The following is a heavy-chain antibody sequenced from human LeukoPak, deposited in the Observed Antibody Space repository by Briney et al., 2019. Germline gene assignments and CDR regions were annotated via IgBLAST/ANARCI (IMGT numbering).Heavy chain of an antibody. Sequence: GGSLRLSCAASGITVSNDYMSWVRQAPGKGLEWVSLIYSGGSTYYADSVRGRFTISRDSSKNTLYLQMNSLRVEDTAVYYCARIYNWGQGTLVTVSS. CDR1: GITVSNDY. J-gene: IGHJ4*02. CDR3: ARIYN. D-gene: IGHD4-11*01. CDR2: IYSGGST. V-gene: IGHV3-66*01.